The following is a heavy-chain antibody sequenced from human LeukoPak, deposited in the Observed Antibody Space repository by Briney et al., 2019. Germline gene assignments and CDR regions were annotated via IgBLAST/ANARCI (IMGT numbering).Heavy chain of an antibody. CDR2: IYYSGST. D-gene: IGHD2-15*01. J-gene: IGHJ4*02. CDR1: GVSISSYY. CDR3: ARAGSGGDFDY. Sequence: SETLSLTCNVSGVSISSYYWSWMRQPPGKGLEWVGYIYYSGSTNYNPSLKSRVTISVDTSKNQFSLKLASVTAADTAVYYCARAGSGGDFDYWGQGTLVTVSS. V-gene: IGHV4-59*12.